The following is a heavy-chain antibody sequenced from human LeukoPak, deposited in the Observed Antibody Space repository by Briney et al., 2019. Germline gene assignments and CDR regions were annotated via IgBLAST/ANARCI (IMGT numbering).Heavy chain of an antibody. CDR1: GFTSSSYG. CDR2: IWYDGSNK. Sequence: GGSLRLSCAASGFTSSSYGMHWVRQAPGKGLEWVAVIWYDGSNKYYADSVKGRFTISRDNSKNTLYLQMNSLRAEDTAVYYCAKGFPYCTNGVCPYYFDYWGQGTLVTVSS. CDR3: AKGFPYCTNGVCPYYFDY. V-gene: IGHV3-33*06. J-gene: IGHJ4*02. D-gene: IGHD2-8*01.